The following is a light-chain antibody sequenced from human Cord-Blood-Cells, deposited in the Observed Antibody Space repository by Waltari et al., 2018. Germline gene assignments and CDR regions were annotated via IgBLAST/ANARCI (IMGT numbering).Light chain of an antibody. V-gene: IGLV2-23*01. CDR2: EGC. CDR3: CSYAGSSTWV. CDR1: SSDVGSYNL. Sequence: QSALTQPASVSGPPGQSITLSCTGTSSDVGSYNLVSWYQQTPGKAPKPMIYEGCKRPSGVSNRFSGSKSGNTASLTISGLQAEDEADYYCCSYAGSSTWVFGGGTKLTVL. J-gene: IGLJ3*02.